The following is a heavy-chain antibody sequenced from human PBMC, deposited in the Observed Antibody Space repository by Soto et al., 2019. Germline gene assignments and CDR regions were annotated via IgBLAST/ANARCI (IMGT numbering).Heavy chain of an antibody. D-gene: IGHD6-19*01. CDR3: AKDRSIAVAGTWSPPRAGAFDI. CDR1: GFTLSSYA. CDR2: ISGSGGST. J-gene: IGHJ3*02. Sequence: GGSLSLGCAASGFTLSSYAMSWVRQASGKGLEWVSAISGSGGSTYYADAVKGRFTISRDNSKNTLYLQMNSLRAEDTAVYYCAKDRSIAVAGTWSPPRAGAFDIWGRGTMVTVSS. V-gene: IGHV3-23*01.